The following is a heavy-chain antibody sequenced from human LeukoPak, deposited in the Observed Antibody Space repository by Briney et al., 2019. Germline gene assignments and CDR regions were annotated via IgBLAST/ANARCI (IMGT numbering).Heavy chain of an antibody. J-gene: IGHJ4*02. CDR1: GGSISSYY. D-gene: IGHD3-22*01. CDR3: ARDDYLAKNTMIQGY. CDR2: IYYSGTT. Sequence: PSETLSLTCTVSGGSISSYYWNWIRQPPGKGLEWIGYIYYSGTTNYNPSLKSRVSMSVDTSKNQFSLKLSSVTAEDTAVYYCARDDYLAKNTMIQGYWGQGTLVTVSS. V-gene: IGHV4-59*12.